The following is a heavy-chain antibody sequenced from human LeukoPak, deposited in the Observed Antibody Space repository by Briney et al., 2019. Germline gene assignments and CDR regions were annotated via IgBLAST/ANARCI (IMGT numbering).Heavy chain of an antibody. CDR1: GFTFSSYS. CDR2: ISSSTSYI. Sequence: GGSLRLSCAASGFTFSSYSMNWVRQAPGKGLEWVSSISSSTSYIYYADSVKGRFTISRDNAKNSLYLQMNSLRAEDTAVYYCARASGSYYYFDYWGQGTLVTVSS. D-gene: IGHD3-10*01. CDR3: ARASGSYYYFDY. V-gene: IGHV3-21*01. J-gene: IGHJ4*02.